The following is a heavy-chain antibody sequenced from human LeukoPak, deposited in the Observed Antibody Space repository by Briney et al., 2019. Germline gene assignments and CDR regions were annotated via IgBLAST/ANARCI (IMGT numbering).Heavy chain of an antibody. J-gene: IGHJ6*02. V-gene: IGHV1-24*01. D-gene: IGHD6-19*01. CDR2: FDPGSGEI. CDR1: GYSITELS. Sequence: GASVKVSCKVSGYSITELSTHWVRQAPGKGLEWMGGFDPGSGEIIYEQKFQGRVTMTRNTSISTAYLELSSLRSEDTAVYYCARAEDISIAVAGTNYGMDVWGQGTTVTVSS. CDR3: ARAEDISIAVAGTNYGMDV.